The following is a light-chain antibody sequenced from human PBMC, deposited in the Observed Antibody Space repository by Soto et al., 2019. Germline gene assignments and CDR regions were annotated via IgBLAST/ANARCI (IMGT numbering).Light chain of an antibody. Sequence: DIQMTQSPSSLSESVGDRVTITCRASQSISSYLNWYQQKPGKAPKLLIYAASSLQSGVPSRFSGSGSGTDFTLTISSLQPEDFATYYCQQSYSTPSHTFGGGTKVEIK. J-gene: IGKJ4*01. CDR3: QQSYSTPSHT. CDR2: AAS. CDR1: QSISSY. V-gene: IGKV1-39*01.